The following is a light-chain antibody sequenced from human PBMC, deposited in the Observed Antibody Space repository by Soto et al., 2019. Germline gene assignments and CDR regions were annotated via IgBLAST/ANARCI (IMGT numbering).Light chain of an antibody. V-gene: IGKV1-5*03. Sequence: DIQMTQSPSTLPGSVGXRVTITCRASQTISSWLAWYQQKPGKAPKLLIYKASTLKSGVPSRFSGSGSGTEFTLTISSLQPDDFATYYCQHYNSYSEAFGQGTKVDIK. CDR3: QHYNSYSEA. CDR1: QTISSW. J-gene: IGKJ1*01. CDR2: KAS.